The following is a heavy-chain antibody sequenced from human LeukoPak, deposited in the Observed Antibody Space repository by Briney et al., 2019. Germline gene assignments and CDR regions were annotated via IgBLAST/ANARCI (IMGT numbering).Heavy chain of an antibody. Sequence: GRSLRLSCAASGFTFSSYAMHWVHQAPGKGLEWVAVISYDGSNKYYADSVKGRFTISRDNSKNTLYLQMNSLRAEDTAVYYCARDRDYDFWSGYGLDYYYYMDVWGKGTTVTVSS. CDR2: ISYDGSNK. J-gene: IGHJ6*03. V-gene: IGHV3-30-3*01. CDR1: GFTFSSYA. CDR3: ARDRDYDFWSGYGLDYYYYMDV. D-gene: IGHD3-3*01.